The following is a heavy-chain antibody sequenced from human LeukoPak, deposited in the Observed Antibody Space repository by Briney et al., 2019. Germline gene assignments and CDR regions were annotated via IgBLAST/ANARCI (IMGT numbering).Heavy chain of an antibody. V-gene: IGHV1-46*01. CDR2: INPSGGST. Sequence: ASVKVSCKASGYTFTSYYMHWVRQAPGQGLEWMGIINPSGGSTSYAQKFQGRVTMTRDMSTSTVYMELSSLRSEDTAVYYCARDRQGYYDSSGPGGGAFDIWGQGTMVTVSS. D-gene: IGHD3-22*01. J-gene: IGHJ3*02. CDR1: GYTFTSYY. CDR3: ARDRQGYYDSSGPGGGAFDI.